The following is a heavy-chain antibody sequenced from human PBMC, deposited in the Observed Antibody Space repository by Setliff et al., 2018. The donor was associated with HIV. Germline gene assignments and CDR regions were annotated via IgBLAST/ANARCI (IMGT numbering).Heavy chain of an antibody. CDR2: IHTTGSA. J-gene: IGHJ4*02. CDR3: ARENGSGWVLDY. CDR1: GSSISSGSYY. Sequence: PSETLSLTCTVSGSSISSGSYYWSWIRQPAGKGLEWIGQIHTTGSANYNPSLKSRVAISVDTSRNQFSLKLSSVIAADTAVYYCARENGSGWVLDYWGQGTLVTVSS. V-gene: IGHV4-61*09. D-gene: IGHD6-19*01.